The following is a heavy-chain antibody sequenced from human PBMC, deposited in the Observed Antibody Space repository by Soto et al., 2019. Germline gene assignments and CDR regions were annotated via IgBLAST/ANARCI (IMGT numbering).Heavy chain of an antibody. D-gene: IGHD2-8*02. CDR2: IYSGGST. V-gene: IGHV3-53*04. CDR1: GFTVSSNY. CDR3: ARAGGGDLVGYFDY. Sequence: EVPLVESGGGLVQPGGSLRLSCAASGFTVSSNYMSWVRQAPGKGLEWVSVIYSGGSTYYADSVKGRFTISRHNSKNTLYLQMNSLRAEDTAVYYCARAGGGDLVGYFDYWGQGTLVTVSS. J-gene: IGHJ4*02.